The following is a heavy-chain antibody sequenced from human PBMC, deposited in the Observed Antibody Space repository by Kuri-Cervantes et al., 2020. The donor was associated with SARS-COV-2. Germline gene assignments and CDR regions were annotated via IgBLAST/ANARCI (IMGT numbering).Heavy chain of an antibody. CDR2: ISSSSSYI. V-gene: IGHV3-21*01. CDR3: ASFLEGQTVTTAGVFDY. CDR1: GFTLRSYS. J-gene: IGHJ4*02. D-gene: IGHD4-17*01. Sequence: GGSLRLSCAASGFTLRSYSMNWVRQAPGKGLEWVSSISSSSSYIYYADSVKGRFTISSDNAKNSLYLQMNSLRAEDTAVYYCASFLEGQTVTTAGVFDYWGQGTLVTVSS.